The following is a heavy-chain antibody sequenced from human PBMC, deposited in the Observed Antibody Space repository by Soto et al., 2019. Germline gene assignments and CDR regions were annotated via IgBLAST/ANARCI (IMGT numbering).Heavy chain of an antibody. V-gene: IGHV3-21*01. CDR3: ARDRGYCSSTSCSHGDDAFDI. J-gene: IGHJ3*02. CDR2: ISSSSSYI. D-gene: IGHD2-2*01. Sequence: GGSLRLSCAASGFTFSSYSMNWVRQAPGKGLEWVSSISSSSSYIYYADSVKGRFTISRDNAKNSLYLQMNSLRAEDTAVYYCARDRGYCSSTSCSHGDDAFDIWGQGTMVTVSS. CDR1: GFTFSSYS.